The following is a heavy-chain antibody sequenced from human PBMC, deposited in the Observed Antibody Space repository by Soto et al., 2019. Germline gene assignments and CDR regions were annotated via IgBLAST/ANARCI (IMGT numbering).Heavy chain of an antibody. V-gene: IGHV1-8*01. Sequence: QVQLVQSGAEVKKPGASVKVSCKASGYTFTSYDINWVRQATGQGPEWMGWMNPNSGDTHYAQTFQGRVTMTRTPSISTAYMELSSLRSEDTAMSYCARWYGGNSGDYWGQGTLVTVSS. J-gene: IGHJ4*02. CDR1: GYTFTSYD. CDR2: MNPNSGDT. CDR3: ARWYGGNSGDY. D-gene: IGHD2-21*02.